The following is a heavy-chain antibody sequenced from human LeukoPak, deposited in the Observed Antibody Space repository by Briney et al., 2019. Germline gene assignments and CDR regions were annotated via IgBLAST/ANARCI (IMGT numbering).Heavy chain of an antibody. D-gene: IGHD2-21*02. CDR1: GFTSSSYG. Sequence: GGSLRLSCAASGFTSSSYGMHWVRQAPGKGLEWVAVISYDGSNKYYADSVKGRFTISRDNSKNTLYLQMNSLRAEDTAVYYCAKDISGGDCPDYWGQGTLVTVSS. CDR3: AKDISGGDCPDY. V-gene: IGHV3-30*18. CDR2: ISYDGSNK. J-gene: IGHJ4*02.